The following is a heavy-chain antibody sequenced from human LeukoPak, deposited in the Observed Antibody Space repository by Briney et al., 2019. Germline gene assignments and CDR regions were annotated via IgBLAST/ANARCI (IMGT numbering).Heavy chain of an antibody. D-gene: IGHD3-10*01. CDR3: AREPNTYSYDSGSYRYWYFDL. CDR2: IYHSGST. CDR1: GGSISSGGYS. V-gene: IGHV4-30-2*01. Sequence: SETLSLTCAVSGGSISSGGYSWSWIRQPPGKGLEWIGYIYHSGSTYYNPSLKSRVTISVDRSKNQFSLKLSSVTAADTAVYYCAREPNTYSYDSGSYRYWYFDLWGRGTLVTVSS. J-gene: IGHJ2*01.